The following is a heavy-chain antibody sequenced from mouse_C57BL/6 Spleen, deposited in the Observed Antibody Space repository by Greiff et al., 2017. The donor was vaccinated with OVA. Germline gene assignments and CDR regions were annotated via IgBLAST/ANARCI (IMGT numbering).Heavy chain of an antibody. CDR2: IYPGDGDT. J-gene: IGHJ4*01. Sequence: QVQLQQSGPELVKPGASVKLSCKASGYAFSSSWMNWVKQRPGKGLEWIGRIYPGDGDTNYNGKFKGKATLTADKSSSTAYMQLSSLASEDSAVYICARHSYYAMDYWGQGTSVTVSA. CDR3: ARHSYYAMDY. CDR1: GYAFSSSW. V-gene: IGHV1-82*01.